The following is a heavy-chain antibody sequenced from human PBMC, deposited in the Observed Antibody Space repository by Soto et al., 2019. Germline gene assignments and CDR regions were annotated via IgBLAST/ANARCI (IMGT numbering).Heavy chain of an antibody. CDR1: GGSFSGYY. D-gene: IGHD2-8*01. CDR2: INHSGST. Sequence: PSETLSLTCAVYGGSFSGYYCSWIRQPPGKGLEWIGEINHSGSTNYNPSLKSRVTISVDTSKNQFSLKLSSVTAADTAVYYCARIRNGDGVYYFDYWGQGTLVTVSS. V-gene: IGHV4-34*01. CDR3: ARIRNGDGVYYFDY. J-gene: IGHJ4*02.